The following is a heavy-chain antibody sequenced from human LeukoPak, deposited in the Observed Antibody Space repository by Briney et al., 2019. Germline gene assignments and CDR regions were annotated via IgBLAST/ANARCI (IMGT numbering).Heavy chain of an antibody. CDR3: AKGTDTTGRHNFDI. CDR2: ITSSGDGT. V-gene: IGHV3-23*01. J-gene: IGHJ4*02. Sequence: GGSLRLSCEASGFTFSSYAMHWVRQAPGKGLEWVSSITSSGDGTFYTDSLSGRFTISRDNAKKAVFLQMKSLRRGDSALYFCAKGTDTTGRHNFDIWGQGTLVTVSS. D-gene: IGHD2-8*02. CDR1: GFTFSSYA.